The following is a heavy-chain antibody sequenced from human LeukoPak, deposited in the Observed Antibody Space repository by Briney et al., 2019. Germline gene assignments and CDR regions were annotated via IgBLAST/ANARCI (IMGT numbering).Heavy chain of an antibody. Sequence: ASVKVSCKASGYTFTSYDINWVRQATGQGLEWMRWMNPNSGNTGYAQKFQGRVTMTRNTSISTAYMELSSLRSEDTAVYYCARGGWERTVYYYYMDVWGKGTTVTVSS. CDR3: ARGGWERTVYYYYMDV. J-gene: IGHJ6*03. V-gene: IGHV1-8*01. CDR1: GYTFTSYD. D-gene: IGHD1-26*01. CDR2: MNPNSGNT.